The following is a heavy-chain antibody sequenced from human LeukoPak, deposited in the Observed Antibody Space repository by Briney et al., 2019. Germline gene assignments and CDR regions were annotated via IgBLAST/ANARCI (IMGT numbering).Heavy chain of an antibody. D-gene: IGHD5-24*01. CDR3: AKSGCNRFDY. Sequence: GGSLRLSCAASGFTFSSYSMNWVRQAPGKGLEWVSSISSSSSSINNADSVNGRFTISRDNTKKSLYLQMNSLRAEDTALYFCAKSGCNRFDYWGQGTLVTVSS. CDR2: ISSSSSSI. V-gene: IGHV3-21*04. J-gene: IGHJ4*02. CDR1: GFTFSSYS.